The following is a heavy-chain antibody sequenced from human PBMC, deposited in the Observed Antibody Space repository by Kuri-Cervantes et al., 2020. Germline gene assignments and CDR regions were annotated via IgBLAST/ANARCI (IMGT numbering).Heavy chain of an antibody. V-gene: IGHV3-30-3*01. CDR3: AKSSSSWTSQYYYYMDV. Sequence: LSLTCAASGFTFSSYAMHWVRQAPGKGLEWVALISFDGSNKYYADSVKGRFTISRDNSKNTLFLQMNSLRAEDTAVYYCAKSSSSWTSQYYYYMDVWGRGTTVTVSS. CDR1: GFTFSSYA. J-gene: IGHJ6*03. CDR2: ISFDGSNK. D-gene: IGHD6-13*01.